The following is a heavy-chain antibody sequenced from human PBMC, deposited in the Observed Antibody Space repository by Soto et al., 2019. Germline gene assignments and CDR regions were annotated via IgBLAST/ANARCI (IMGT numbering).Heavy chain of an antibody. D-gene: IGHD1-1*01. V-gene: IGHV3-48*03. CDR1: GFTFSSYE. J-gene: IGHJ3*02. CDR3: ARAATGTLGDAFDI. Sequence: GGSLRLSCAASGFTFSSYEMNWVRQAPGKGLEWVSYISSSGSTIYYADLVKGRFTISRDNAKNSLYLQMNSLRAEDTAVYYCARAATGTLGDAFDIWGQGTMVTVSS. CDR2: ISSSGSTI.